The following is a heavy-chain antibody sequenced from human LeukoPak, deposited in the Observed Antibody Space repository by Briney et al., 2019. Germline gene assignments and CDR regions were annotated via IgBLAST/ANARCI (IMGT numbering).Heavy chain of an antibody. V-gene: IGHV4-59*08. CDR1: GCSISSYY. D-gene: IGHD3-22*01. J-gene: IGHJ4*02. CDR3: PITLIEESSSYHFY. CDR2: IYYSGST. Sequence: SETLSLTCAVSGCSISSYYWSWIRQPPGKGLEWIGYIYYSGSTNYNPSLKSRVTISVDTSKNQFSLKLSSVTAADTAVYYRPITLIEESSSYHFYWGQGSLVTVSS.